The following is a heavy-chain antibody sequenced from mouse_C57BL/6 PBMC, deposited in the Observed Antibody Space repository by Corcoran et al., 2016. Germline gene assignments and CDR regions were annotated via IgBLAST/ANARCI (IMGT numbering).Heavy chain of an antibody. J-gene: IGHJ4*01. CDR3: ARRGLYAMDY. CDR1: GYTFTTYG. D-gene: IGHD2-4*01. CDR2: INTYSGVP. V-gene: IGHV9-3*01. Sequence: QIQLVQSGPELKKPGETVKISCKASGYTFTTYGMSWVKQAPGKGLKWMGWINTYSGVPTYADDFKGRFAFSLETSASTAYLQINNLKNEDTATYFCARRGLYAMDYWGQGTSVTVSS.